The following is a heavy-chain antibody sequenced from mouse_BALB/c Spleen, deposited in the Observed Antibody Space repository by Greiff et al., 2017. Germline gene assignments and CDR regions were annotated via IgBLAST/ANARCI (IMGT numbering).Heavy chain of an antibody. V-gene: IGHV1-14*01. CDR1: GYTFTSYV. CDR3: ARKYGNDDYYAMDY. Sequence: VQLKQSGPELVEPGASVKMSCKASGYTFTSYVMHWVKQKPGQGLEWIGYINPYNDGTKYNEKFKGKATLTSDKSSSTAYMELSSLTSEDSAVYYCARKYGNDDYYAMDYWGQGTSVTVSS. D-gene: IGHD2-10*02. J-gene: IGHJ4*01. CDR2: INPYNDGT.